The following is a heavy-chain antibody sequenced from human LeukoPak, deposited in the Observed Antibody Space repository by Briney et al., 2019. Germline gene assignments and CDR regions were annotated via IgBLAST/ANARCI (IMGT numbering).Heavy chain of an antibody. CDR2: IYYSGST. CDR3: ARETPYYDILTGYYAGHVDY. CDR1: GFTFSSYA. Sequence: GSLRLSCAASGFTFSSYAMSWIRQPPGKGLEWIGYIYYSGSTNYNPSLKSRVTISVDTSKNQFSLKLSSVTAADTAVYYCARETPYYDILTGYYAGHVDYWGQGTLVTVSS. V-gene: IGHV4-59*01. J-gene: IGHJ4*02. D-gene: IGHD3-9*01.